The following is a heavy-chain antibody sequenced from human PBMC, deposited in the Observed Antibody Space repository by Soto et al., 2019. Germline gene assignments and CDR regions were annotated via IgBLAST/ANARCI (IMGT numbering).Heavy chain of an antibody. CDR3: ARDARRWLQQKNNWFDP. Sequence: EVQLVESGGGLVKPGGSLRLSCAASGFTFSSYSMNWVRQAPGEGLEWVSSISSSSSYIYYADSVKGRFTISRDNAKNSLYLQMNSLRAEDTAVYYCARDARRWLQQKNNWFDPWGQGTLVTVSS. CDR2: ISSSSSYI. D-gene: IGHD5-12*01. V-gene: IGHV3-21*01. J-gene: IGHJ5*02. CDR1: GFTFSSYS.